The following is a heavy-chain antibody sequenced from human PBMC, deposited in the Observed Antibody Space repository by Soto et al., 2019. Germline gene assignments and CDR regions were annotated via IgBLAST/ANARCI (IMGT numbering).Heavy chain of an antibody. D-gene: IGHD6-13*01. CDR1: GFTFYDYA. CDR3: AKGIAATGELDY. CDR2: ISWNSGSI. J-gene: IGHJ4*02. V-gene: IGHV3-9*01. Sequence: SLRLSCAASGFTFYDYAMHWVRQAPGKGLEWVSGISWNSGSIGYADSVKGRFTISRDNAKNSLYLQMNSLRAEDTALYYCAKGIAATGELDYWGQGTLVTVSS.